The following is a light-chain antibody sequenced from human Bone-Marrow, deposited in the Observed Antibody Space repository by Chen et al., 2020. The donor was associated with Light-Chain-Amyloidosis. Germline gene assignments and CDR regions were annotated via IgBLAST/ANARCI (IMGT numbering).Light chain of an antibody. V-gene: IGLV3-21*02. J-gene: IGLJ3*02. Sequence: SYVLTQPSSVSVAPGQTATIACGGNNIGSTSVDWYQQTPGQAPLLVVYDDSDRPSGIPERWSGSNSGNTATLTISRVEAGDEADYCCQVWDRSSDRPVFGGGTKLTVL. CDR2: DDS. CDR3: QVWDRSSDRPV. CDR1: NIGSTS.